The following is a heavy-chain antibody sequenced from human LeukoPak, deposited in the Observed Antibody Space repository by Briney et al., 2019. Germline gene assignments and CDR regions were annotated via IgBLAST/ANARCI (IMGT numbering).Heavy chain of an antibody. D-gene: IGHD3-10*01. J-gene: IGHJ4*02. CDR3: AKDRWSYDSAHYFDY. Sequence: PGGSLRLSCAASGFTFSTYAMSWVRQAPGKGLAWVASVKSDGAGTHYADSVKGRFTISRDNSKNTLYLQMNSLRAEDTAVYYCAKDRWSYDSAHYFDYWGQGTLVTVSS. CDR1: GFTFSTYA. V-gene: IGHV3-23*01. CDR2: VKSDGAGT.